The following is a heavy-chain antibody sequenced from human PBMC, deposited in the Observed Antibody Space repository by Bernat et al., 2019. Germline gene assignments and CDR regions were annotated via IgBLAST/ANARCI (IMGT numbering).Heavy chain of an antibody. CDR3: AAPDTAMDTTHDAFDI. V-gene: IGHV3-66*01. CDR1: GFTVSSNY. Sequence: EVQLVESGGGLVQPGGSLRLSCAASGFTVSSNYMSWVRQAPGKGLEWVSVIYSGGSTYYADSVKGRFTISSDNSKNTPYIQMNSLRAEDTAVYDCAAPDTAMDTTHDAFDIWGQGTMVTVSS. J-gene: IGHJ3*02. CDR2: IYSGGST. D-gene: IGHD5-18*01.